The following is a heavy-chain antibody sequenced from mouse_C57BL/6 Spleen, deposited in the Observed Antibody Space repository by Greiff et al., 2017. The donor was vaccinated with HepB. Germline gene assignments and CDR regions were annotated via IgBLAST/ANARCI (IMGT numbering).Heavy chain of an antibody. Sequence: VQLQQSGPELVKPGASVKIPCKASGYTFTDYNMDWVKQSHGKSLEWIGDINPNNGGTIYNQKFKGKATLTVDKSSSTAYMELRSLTSEDTAVYYCARRDDYDPFAYWGQGTLVTVSA. D-gene: IGHD2-4*01. J-gene: IGHJ3*01. V-gene: IGHV1-18*01. CDR2: INPNNGGT. CDR1: GYTFTDYN. CDR3: ARRDDYDPFAY.